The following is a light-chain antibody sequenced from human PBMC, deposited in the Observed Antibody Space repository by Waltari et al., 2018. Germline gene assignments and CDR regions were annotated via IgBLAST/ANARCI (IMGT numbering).Light chain of an antibody. V-gene: IGLV2-23*01. CDR1: SSAVGRYNL. J-gene: IGLJ3*02. CDR3: CSYAGSSTLV. Sequence: QSALTQPASVSGSPGQSITISCPGPSSAVGRYNLVSWYQQYPGKAPKVMIYEGSKRPSGVSNRFSGSKSGNTASLTISGLQAEDEGEYYCCSYAGSSTLVFGGGTKLTVL. CDR2: EGS.